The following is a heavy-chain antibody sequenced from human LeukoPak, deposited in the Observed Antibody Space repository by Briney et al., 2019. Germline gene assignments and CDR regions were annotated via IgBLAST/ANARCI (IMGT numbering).Heavy chain of an antibody. CDR2: ITGSGGGT. CDR3: AKDRGVDFWSGYYLDY. J-gene: IGHJ4*02. V-gene: IGHV3-23*01. Sequence: GGSLRLSCAASGFTFSYYAVTWVRQAPGKGLEWVSSITGSGGGTYYADSVKGRFTISRDNSKNTVFLQMNSLKAEDTAVYYCAKDRGVDFWSGYYLDYWGQGTLVTVSS. CDR1: GFTFSYYA. D-gene: IGHD3-3*01.